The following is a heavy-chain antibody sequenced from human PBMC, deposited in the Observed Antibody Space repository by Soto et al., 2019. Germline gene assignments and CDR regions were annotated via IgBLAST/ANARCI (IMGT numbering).Heavy chain of an antibody. V-gene: IGHV3-23*01. CDR1: GFTFRSYA. Sequence: GGSLRLSCAASGFTFRSYAMSWVRQAPGKGLEWVSGISGSGISTHYADSVKGRFTISRDNSKKTLYLQMNSLRAEDTAVYYCAKGAPILTGLDPWGQGTLVTVSS. CDR2: ISGSGIST. J-gene: IGHJ5*02. CDR3: AKGAPILTGLDP. D-gene: IGHD3-9*01.